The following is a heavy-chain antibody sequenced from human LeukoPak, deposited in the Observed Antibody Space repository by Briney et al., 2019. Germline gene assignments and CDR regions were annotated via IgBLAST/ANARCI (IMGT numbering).Heavy chain of an antibody. D-gene: IGHD3-10*01. CDR2: ISASGDSK. CDR3: AKAPGMVRGEFDY. Sequence: PGGSLRLSCAASGFTFNIYAMSWVRQAPGQGLQWVSEISASGDSKFSAASVKGRFTISRDNSKNTVFLQMDSLRVEDTAVYYCAKAPGMVRGEFDYWGQGTLVTVSS. CDR1: GFTFNIYA. J-gene: IGHJ4*02. V-gene: IGHV3-23*01.